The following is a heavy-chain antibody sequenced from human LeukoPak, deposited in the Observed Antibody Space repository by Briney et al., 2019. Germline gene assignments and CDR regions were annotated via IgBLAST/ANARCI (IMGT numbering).Heavy chain of an antibody. CDR1: WFTVSSNY. V-gene: IGHV3-53*01. CDR3: ASRSIADAGGMDP. J-gene: IGHJ5*02. Sequence: QPGESLTLSCSASWFTVSSNYMSWVRQAPGRGLEWVSFIYSGGSTYYEDCVKGRFTISRDNSKNKLYLKMNTLRAEDTAVYYCASRSIADAGGMDPWGQGTLVTVSS. CDR2: IYSGGST. D-gene: IGHD6-13*01.